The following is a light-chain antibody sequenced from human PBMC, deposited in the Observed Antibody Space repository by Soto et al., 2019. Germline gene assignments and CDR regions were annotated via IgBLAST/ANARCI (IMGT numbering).Light chain of an antibody. Sequence: DIQMTQSPSSLSASVGDRVTITCQASQDIKSYLNWYQQRPGKAPKLLIYDASNLETGVPSRFSGGGSGTDFSFTISNLQPEDFATYYCQHYDSLPLTFGGGTKVDIK. V-gene: IGKV1-33*01. CDR3: QHYDSLPLT. CDR2: DAS. CDR1: QDIKSY. J-gene: IGKJ4*01.